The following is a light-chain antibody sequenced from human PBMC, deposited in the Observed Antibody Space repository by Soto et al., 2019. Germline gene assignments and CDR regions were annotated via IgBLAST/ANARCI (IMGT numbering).Light chain of an antibody. CDR1: NIGSNS. CDR2: FDS. Sequence: SYELTQPPSVSVAPGKTATITCGGNNIGSNSVHWYQQKPGQAPVLLIYFDSDRPSRIPERFSGSNSGNTATLTISRVEAGDEADYYCQVWDSSSDHVVSGGGTKLTVL. CDR3: QVWDSSSDHVV. V-gene: IGLV3-21*04. J-gene: IGLJ2*01.